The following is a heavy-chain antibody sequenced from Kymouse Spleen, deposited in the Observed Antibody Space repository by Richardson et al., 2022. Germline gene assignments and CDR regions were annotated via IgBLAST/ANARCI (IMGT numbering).Heavy chain of an antibody. CDR2: INHSGST. CDR1: GGSFSGYY. J-gene: IGHJ6*02. D-gene: IGHD1-7*01. Sequence: QVQLQQWGAGLLKPSETLSLTCAVYGGSFSGYYWSWIRQPPGKGLEWIGEINHSGSTNYNPSLKSRVTISVDTSKNQFSLKLSSVTAADTAVYYCARGITGTTGDYYYGMDVWGQGTTVTVSS. V-gene: IGHV4-34*01. CDR3: ARGITGTTGDYYYGMDV.